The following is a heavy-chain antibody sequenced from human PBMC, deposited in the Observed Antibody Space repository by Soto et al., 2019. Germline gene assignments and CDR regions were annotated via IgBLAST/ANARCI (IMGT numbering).Heavy chain of an antibody. J-gene: IGHJ3*02. CDR2: ISYDGSNK. CDR1: GFTFSSYG. Sequence: GGSLRLSCAASGFTFSSYGMHWVRQAPGKGLEWVAVISYDGSNKYYADSVKGRFTISRDNSKNTLYLQMNSLRAEDTAVYYCAKDRSYGDGAFDIWGQGTM. CDR3: AKDRSYGDGAFDI. V-gene: IGHV3-30*18. D-gene: IGHD5-18*01.